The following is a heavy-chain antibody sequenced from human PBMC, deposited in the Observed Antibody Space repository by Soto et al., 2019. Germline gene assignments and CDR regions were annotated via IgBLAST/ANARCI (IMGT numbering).Heavy chain of an antibody. CDR2: IWYDGRNK. V-gene: IGHV3-33*01. Sequence: GGSLRLSCAASGFTFSTYGMHWVRQAPGEGLEWVAVIWYDGRNKYYADSVKGRFTISRDNSKNSLYLQMNSLRGEDTAVYYCARDQQPYYYDSSGYGIDVWGQGTTVTVSS. D-gene: IGHD3-22*01. CDR3: ARDQQPYYYDSSGYGIDV. CDR1: GFTFSTYG. J-gene: IGHJ6*02.